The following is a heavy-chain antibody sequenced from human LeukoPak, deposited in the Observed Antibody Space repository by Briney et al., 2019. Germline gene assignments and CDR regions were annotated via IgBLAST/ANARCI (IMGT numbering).Heavy chain of an antibody. V-gene: IGHV4-4*07. D-gene: IGHD1-26*01. CDR3: ARENSGSYREFDY. CDR2: IYPSGST. CDR1: GGSISSYY. Sequence: SETLSLTCTVSGGSISSYYWTWIRQPAGKGLEWIGRIYPSGSTNYNPSLKGRVTMSVDTSKNQFSLRLSSVTAADTAVYYCARENSGSYREFDYWGQGTLVTVSS. J-gene: IGHJ4*02.